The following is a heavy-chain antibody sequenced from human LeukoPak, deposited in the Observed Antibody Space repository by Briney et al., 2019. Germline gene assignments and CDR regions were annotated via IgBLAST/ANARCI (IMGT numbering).Heavy chain of an antibody. J-gene: IGHJ5*02. CDR1: GGSISSSSYY. CDR3: ARLRGRAWFDP. V-gene: IGHV4-39*07. D-gene: IGHD1-26*01. Sequence: SETLSLTCTVSGGSISSSSYYWGWIRQPPGKGLEWIGSIYYSGSTYYTPSLKSRVTISVDTSKNQFSLKLSSVTAADTAVYYCARLRGRAWFDPWGQGTLVTVSS. CDR2: IYYSGST.